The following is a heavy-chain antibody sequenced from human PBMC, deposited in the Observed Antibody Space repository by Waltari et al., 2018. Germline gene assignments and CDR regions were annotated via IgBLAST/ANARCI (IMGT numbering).Heavy chain of an antibody. CDR1: GYTFTDYF. CDR3: ARYISGGALDY. V-gene: IGHV1-2*06. Sequence: QVQLVQSGAELKKPGASVNVSCKASGYTFTDYFIHWVRQAPGQGLEWMGRINPNSDATTYAQKFQGRVTMTRDTSISTAYMDLSSLRSDDTAVYYCARYISGGALDYWGHGTLITVSS. D-gene: IGHD4-17*01. J-gene: IGHJ4*01. CDR2: INPNSDAT.